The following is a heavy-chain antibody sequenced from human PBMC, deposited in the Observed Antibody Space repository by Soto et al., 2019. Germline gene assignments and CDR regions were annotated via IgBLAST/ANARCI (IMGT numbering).Heavy chain of an antibody. Sequence: SETLSLTCTVSGGSISSYYWSWIRQPPGKGLEWIGYIYYSGSTNYNPSLRSRVTISVDTSKNQFSLKLSSVTAADTAVYYCARNYDSSGYYYVDYYYGMDVWGQGTTVTVSS. CDR2: IYYSGST. D-gene: IGHD3-22*01. V-gene: IGHV4-59*01. J-gene: IGHJ6*02. CDR3: ARNYDSSGYYYVDYYYGMDV. CDR1: GGSISSYY.